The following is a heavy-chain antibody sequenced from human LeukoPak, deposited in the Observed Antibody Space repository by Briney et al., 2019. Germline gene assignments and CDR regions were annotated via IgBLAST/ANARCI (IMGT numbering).Heavy chain of an antibody. D-gene: IGHD6-13*01. Sequence: ASVKVSCKASGYTFTGYYLHWVRQAPGQGLEWVVWIDPNNGGTNYAQTFQGRVTMTRDTSISTAYMELSRLRFDDTAVYYCARGGSRSSGAFDIWGQGTMVTVSS. CDR3: ARGGSRSSGAFDI. J-gene: IGHJ3*02. CDR1: GYTFTGYY. CDR2: IDPNNGGT. V-gene: IGHV1-2*02.